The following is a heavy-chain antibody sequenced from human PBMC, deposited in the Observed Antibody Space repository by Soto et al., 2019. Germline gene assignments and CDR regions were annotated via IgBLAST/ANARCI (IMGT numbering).Heavy chain of an antibody. V-gene: IGHV3-23*01. CDR2: ISGSGGST. J-gene: IGHJ5*02. D-gene: IGHD6-6*01. CDR1: GFTFSSYA. CDR3: AKDPADTYSSSPGWFDP. Sequence: GGSLRLSCAASGFTFSSYAMSWVRQAPGKGLEWVSAISGSGGSTYYADSVKGRFTISRDNSKNTLYLQMNSLRAEDTAVYYCAKDPADTYSSSPGWFDPWGQGTLVTVSS.